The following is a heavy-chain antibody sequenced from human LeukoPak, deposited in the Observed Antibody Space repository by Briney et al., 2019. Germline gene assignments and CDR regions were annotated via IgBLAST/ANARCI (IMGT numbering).Heavy chain of an antibody. D-gene: IGHD6-19*01. CDR1: GGSISSSSYY. CDR2: IYYSGST. Sequence: TTSETLSLTCTVSGGSISSSSYYWGWIRQPPGKGLEWIGSIYYSGSTYYNPSLKSRVTISVDTSKNQFSLKLSSVTAADTAVYYCARGTVGGWYDKGVNYWGQGTLVTVSS. V-gene: IGHV4-39*01. J-gene: IGHJ4*02. CDR3: ARGTVGGWYDKGVNY.